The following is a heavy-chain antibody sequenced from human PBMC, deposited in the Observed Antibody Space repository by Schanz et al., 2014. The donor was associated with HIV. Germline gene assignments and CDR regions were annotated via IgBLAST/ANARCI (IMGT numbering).Heavy chain of an antibody. CDR2: ISSSGGYI. CDR3: ARGSWYSSGWVDDEYYSDVDV. Sequence: VQLVESGEGLVKPGGSLRLSCTGSGFPFSSYAINWVRQAPGKGLEWLSSISSSGGYIYYADSVKGRFPISRDNSKNSVFLQMDRLRAEDTAVYYCARGSWYSSGWVDDEYYSDVDVWGQGTPVTVSS. J-gene: IGHJ6*02. V-gene: IGHV3-21*06. CDR1: GFPFSSYA. D-gene: IGHD6-19*01.